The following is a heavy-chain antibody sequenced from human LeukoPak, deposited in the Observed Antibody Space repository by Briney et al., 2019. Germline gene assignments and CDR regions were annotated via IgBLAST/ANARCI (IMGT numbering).Heavy chain of an antibody. CDR2: MNPNSGNT. Sequence: ASVKVSCKASGYTFTSYDINWVRQATGQGLEWMGWMNPNSGNTGYAQKFQGRVTMTRNTSISTAYMELSSLRSEDTAVYYCVRVDSSGWYITHYYYGMDVWGQGTTVTVSS. CDR3: VRVDSSGWYITHYYYGMDV. V-gene: IGHV1-8*01. D-gene: IGHD6-19*01. CDR1: GYTFTSYD. J-gene: IGHJ6*02.